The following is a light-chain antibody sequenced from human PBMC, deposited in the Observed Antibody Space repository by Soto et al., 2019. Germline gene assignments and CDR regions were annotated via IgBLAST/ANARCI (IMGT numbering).Light chain of an antibody. V-gene: IGLV4-69*01. CDR3: QTWGTGIRV. Sequence: QLVLTQSPSASASLGASINLTCTLSSGHSSYAIAWHQQQPQKGPRFLMKVHRDGSHSRGAGIPDRFSGSSSGTERYLTISSLQTEDEADYYCQTWGTGIRVFGGGTKLTVL. CDR1: SGHSSYA. J-gene: IGLJ2*01. CDR2: VHRDGSH.